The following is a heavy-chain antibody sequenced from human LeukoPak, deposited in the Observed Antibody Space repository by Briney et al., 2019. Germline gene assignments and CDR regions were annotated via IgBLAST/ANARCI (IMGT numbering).Heavy chain of an antibody. Sequence: PSETLSLTCTVSGGSISSGSYYWSWIRQPAGKGLEWIGRIYTSGSTNYNPSLKSRVTISVDTSKNQFSLKLSSVTAADTAVYYCASSTMVRGVRSNWFDPWGQGTLVTVSS. CDR2: IYTSGST. J-gene: IGHJ5*02. V-gene: IGHV4-61*02. CDR1: GGSISSGSYY. D-gene: IGHD3-10*01. CDR3: ASSTMVRGVRSNWFDP.